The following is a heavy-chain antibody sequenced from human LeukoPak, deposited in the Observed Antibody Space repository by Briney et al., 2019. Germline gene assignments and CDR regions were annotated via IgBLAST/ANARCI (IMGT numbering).Heavy chain of an antibody. J-gene: IGHJ4*02. V-gene: IGHV3-53*01. Sequence: GGSLRLSCAASGFTVSSNYMSWVRQAPGKGLEWVSVIYSGGSTYYADSVKGRFTISRDNSKNTLYLQMNSLRAEDTAVYYCTSRGYDILTGYYPFDYWGQGTLVTVSS. D-gene: IGHD3-9*01. CDR1: GFTVSSNY. CDR3: TSRGYDILTGYYPFDY. CDR2: IYSGGST.